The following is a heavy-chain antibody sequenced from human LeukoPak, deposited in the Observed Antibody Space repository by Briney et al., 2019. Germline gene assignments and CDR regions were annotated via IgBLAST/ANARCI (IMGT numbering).Heavy chain of an antibody. D-gene: IGHD2-15*01. V-gene: IGHV4-31*03. J-gene: IGHJ4*02. Sequence: PSETLSLTCTVSGGSISSGGYYWSWIRQHPGKGLEWIGYIYYSGSTYYNPSLKSRVTISVDTSKNQFSLKLSSVTAADTAVYYCARVVVVVVDNRFSSGLQYYFDYWGQGTLVTVSS. CDR2: IYYSGST. CDR3: ARVVVVVVDNRFSSGLQYYFDY. CDR1: GGSISSGGYY.